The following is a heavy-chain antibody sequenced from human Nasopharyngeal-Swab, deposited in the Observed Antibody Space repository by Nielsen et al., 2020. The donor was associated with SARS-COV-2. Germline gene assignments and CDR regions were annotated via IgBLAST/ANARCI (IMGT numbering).Heavy chain of an antibody. V-gene: IGHV3-9*01. J-gene: IGHJ4*02. D-gene: IGHD6-19*01. CDR3: AKDSGIAVAGAFDY. CDR1: GFTFDDYA. Sequence: LSLTCAASGFTFDDYAMHWVRQAPGKGLEWVSGISWNSGSTGYADSVKGRFTISRDNAKNSLYLQMNSLRAEDTALYYCAKDSGIAVAGAFDYWGQGTLVTVSS. CDR2: ISWNSGST.